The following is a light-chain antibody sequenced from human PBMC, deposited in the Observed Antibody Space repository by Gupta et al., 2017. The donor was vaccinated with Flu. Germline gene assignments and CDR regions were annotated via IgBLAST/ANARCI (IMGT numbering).Light chain of an antibody. Sequence: QSALTQPASVSGSPGQSIAISCTGTNSDIGAYNYVSWYQQHPGKAPKLMIYEGSNRPSGVSTRFSGSKSGNTASLTISGLQAEDEADYYCGSYGAVGVCGGGTKVTVL. J-gene: IGLJ2*01. CDR1: NSDIGAYNY. V-gene: IGLV2-14*01. CDR2: EGS. CDR3: GSYGAVGV.